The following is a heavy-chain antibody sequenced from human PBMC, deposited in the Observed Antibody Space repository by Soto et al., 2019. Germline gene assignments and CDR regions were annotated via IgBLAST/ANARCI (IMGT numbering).Heavy chain of an antibody. V-gene: IGHV3-48*02. Sequence: EVQLVESGGGLVQPGGSLRLSCAASGFTLSSYNMNWVRQAPGKGLEWVSYISGSSDTIYYADSLKCRFTISRDNAKNSLSLQMDSLRDEDTAVYYCARDHGGSTWFVGIYYYFGVEVWGQGTTVTVSS. D-gene: IGHD6-13*01. CDR1: GFTLSSYN. J-gene: IGHJ6*02. CDR2: ISGSSDTI. CDR3: ARDHGGSTWFVGIYYYFGVEV.